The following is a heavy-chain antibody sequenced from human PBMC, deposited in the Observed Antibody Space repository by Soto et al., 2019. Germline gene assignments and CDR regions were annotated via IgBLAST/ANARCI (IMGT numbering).Heavy chain of an antibody. V-gene: IGHV1-18*01. Sequence: GASVKVSCKASGYTFTSYGISWVRQAPGQGLEWMGWISAYNGNTNYAQKLQGRVTMTTDTSTSTAYMELRSLRSDDTAVYYCARDGPRGGAKTAHDEMRYSGSYYMKVRNFDYWGQGTLVTVSS. D-gene: IGHD1-26*01. CDR2: ISAYNGNT. CDR1: GYTFTSYG. J-gene: IGHJ4*02. CDR3: ARDGPRGGAKTAHDEMRYSGSYYMKVRNFDY.